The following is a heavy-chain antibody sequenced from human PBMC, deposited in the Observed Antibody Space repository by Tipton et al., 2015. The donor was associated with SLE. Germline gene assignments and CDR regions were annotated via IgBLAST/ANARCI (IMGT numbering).Heavy chain of an antibody. D-gene: IGHD3-22*01. CDR3: ARVGDGSGYYFPQPPPSLDH. J-gene: IGHJ4*02. Sequence: TLSLTCSVSGGSITSGPYFWNWIRQPPGKGLEWIGYMSYTGTNNYNPSLRSRVTISGDTSTNQFSLKLTSVSAADTAVYYCARVGDGSGYYFPQPPPSLDHWGQGALVTVSS. V-gene: IGHV4-61*01. CDR2: MSYTGTN. CDR1: GGSITSGPYF.